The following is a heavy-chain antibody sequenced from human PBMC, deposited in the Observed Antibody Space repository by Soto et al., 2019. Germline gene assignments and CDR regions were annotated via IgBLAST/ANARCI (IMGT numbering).Heavy chain of an antibody. CDR1: GYTFTSYD. V-gene: IGHV1-8*01. J-gene: IGHJ6*02. D-gene: IGHD3-3*01. Sequence: QVQLVQSGAEVKKPGASVKVSCKASGYTFTSYDINWVRQATGQGREWMGWMNPNSGNTGYAQKFQGRVTMTRNTSISTAYMELSSLRSEDTAVYYCARPRITIFGYYYGMDVWGQGTTVTVSS. CDR2: MNPNSGNT. CDR3: ARPRITIFGYYYGMDV.